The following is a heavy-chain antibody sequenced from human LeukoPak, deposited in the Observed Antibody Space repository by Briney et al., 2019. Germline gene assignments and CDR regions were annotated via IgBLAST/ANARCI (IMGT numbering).Heavy chain of an antibody. Sequence: GGSLRLSCAASGFTFASYAMSWVRQAPGRGLEWVSGISGSGGRTDYADSVKGRFTISRDNSNNTLYLQMNSLRAEDTAVYYCAKGWFDPWGQGTLVTVSS. CDR2: ISGSGGRT. CDR1: GFTFASYA. J-gene: IGHJ5*02. V-gene: IGHV3-23*01. CDR3: AKGWFDP.